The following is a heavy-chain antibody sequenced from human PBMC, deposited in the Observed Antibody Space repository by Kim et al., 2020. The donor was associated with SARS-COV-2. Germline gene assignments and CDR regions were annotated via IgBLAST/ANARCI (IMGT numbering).Heavy chain of an antibody. D-gene: IGHD3-10*01. CDR1: GYSFTSYW. CDR3: ARGRVVGYYGSGSYYNQDAFDI. V-gene: IGHV5-51*01. Sequence: GESLKISCKGSGYSFTSYWIGWVRQMPGKGLEWMGIIYPGDSDTRYSPSFQGQVTISADKSISTAYLQWSSLKASDTAMYYCARGRVVGYYGSGSYYNQDAFDIWGQGTMVTVSS. J-gene: IGHJ3*02. CDR2: IYPGDSDT.